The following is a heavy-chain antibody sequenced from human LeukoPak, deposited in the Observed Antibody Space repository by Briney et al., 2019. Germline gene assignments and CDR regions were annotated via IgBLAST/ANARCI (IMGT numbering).Heavy chain of an antibody. Sequence: GGSLRLSCAASGFTFSNYAMSWVRQAPGKGLEWVSNIRGSGDTTFYAESVKGPFIISRDNSKVTLFLQMNSLRAEDTAVYYCAKGAVVLTALSSFDYWGQGTLVTVSS. V-gene: IGHV3-23*01. D-gene: IGHD2-15*01. CDR1: GFTFSNYA. J-gene: IGHJ4*02. CDR2: IRGSGDTT. CDR3: AKGAVVLTALSSFDY.